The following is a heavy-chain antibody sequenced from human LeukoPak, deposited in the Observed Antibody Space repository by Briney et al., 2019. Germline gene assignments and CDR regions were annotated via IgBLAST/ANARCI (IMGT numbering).Heavy chain of an antibody. V-gene: IGHV3-74*01. CDR3: ASTNRLDY. CDR2: ISSDGSST. J-gene: IGHJ4*02. D-gene: IGHD2/OR15-2a*01. Sequence: GGSLRLSCAASGFTFSSYWMHWVRQAAGKGLGWVSRISSDGSSTIYAASRKARFTISSDNAKNTLSLQMNSLRAEDTDVYYCASTNRLDYWGQGTLVTVSS. CDR1: GFTFSSYW.